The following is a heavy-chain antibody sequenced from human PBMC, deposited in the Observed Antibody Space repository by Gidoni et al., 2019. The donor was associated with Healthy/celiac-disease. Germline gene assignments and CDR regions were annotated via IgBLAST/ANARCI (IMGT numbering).Heavy chain of an antibody. J-gene: IGHJ4*02. D-gene: IGHD3-3*01. CDR1: SGSLRSGGYY. V-gene: IGHV4-31*03. CDR3: ARGPHADFWSVYPFDY. CDR2: IYYSGST. Sequence: QVQLQESGPGLVKPTQTLSITCTVSSGSLRSGGYYWSWIRQHPGKCLEWIGYIYYSGSTYYTPSLKSRVTISVDTSKNHFSLKLSSVTAADTAVYYCARGPHADFWSVYPFDYCGQGTLVTVSS.